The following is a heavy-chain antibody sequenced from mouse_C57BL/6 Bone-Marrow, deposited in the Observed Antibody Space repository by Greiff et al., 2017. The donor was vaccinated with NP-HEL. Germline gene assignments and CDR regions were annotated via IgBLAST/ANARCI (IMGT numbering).Heavy chain of an antibody. Sequence: VQLQQSGAELVKPGASVKISCKASGYAFSSYWMNWVKQRPGKGLEWIGQIYPGDGDTNYNGKFKGKATLTADKSSSTAYMQLSSLTSEDSAVYFCARDYDGYYHFDYWGQGTTLTVSS. CDR2: IYPGDGDT. J-gene: IGHJ2*01. CDR1: GYAFSSYW. CDR3: ARDYDGYYHFDY. V-gene: IGHV1-80*01. D-gene: IGHD2-3*01.